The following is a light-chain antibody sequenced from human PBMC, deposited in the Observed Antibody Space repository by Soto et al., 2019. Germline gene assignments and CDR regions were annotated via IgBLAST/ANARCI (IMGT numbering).Light chain of an antibody. J-gene: IGKJ2*01. CDR1: QSISTNS. CDR3: QRNS. Sequence: EIMLTQSPGTLSLSPGERATLSCRASQSISTNSLAWYQHKPGQAPRLLIYATSTRATDIPDRFSGSGSGTDITLTISILEPEDFAVYYGQRNSFGQGTRLEFK. V-gene: IGKV3-20*01. CDR2: ATS.